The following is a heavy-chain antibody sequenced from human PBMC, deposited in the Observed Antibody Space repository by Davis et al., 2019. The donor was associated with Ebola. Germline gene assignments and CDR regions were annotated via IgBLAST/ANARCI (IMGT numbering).Heavy chain of an antibody. CDR3: ARSGYSYGLHY. CDR2: IYYSGST. V-gene: IGHV4-31*03. D-gene: IGHD5-18*01. Sequence: PSETLSLTCTVSGGSISSGGYYWSWIRQHPGKGLEWIGYIYYSGSTYYNPSLKSRVTISVDTSKNQFSLKLSSVTAADTAVYYCARSGYSYGLHYWGQGTLVTVSS. CDR1: GGSISSGGYY. J-gene: IGHJ4*02.